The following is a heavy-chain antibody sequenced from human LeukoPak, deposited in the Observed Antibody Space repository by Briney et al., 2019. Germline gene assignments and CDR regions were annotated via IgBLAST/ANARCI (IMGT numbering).Heavy chain of an antibody. CDR3: ARGLAGLDY. CDR1: GFTFDDYG. J-gene: IGHJ4*02. CDR2: INWNGGST. D-gene: IGHD3-3*02. V-gene: IGHV3-20*04. Sequence: TGGSLRLSCAASGFTFDDYGMSWVRQAPGKGREWVSGINWNGGSTGYADSVKGRFTISSDNAKNSLYLQMNSLRAADTALYYCARGLAGLDYWGQGTLVTASS.